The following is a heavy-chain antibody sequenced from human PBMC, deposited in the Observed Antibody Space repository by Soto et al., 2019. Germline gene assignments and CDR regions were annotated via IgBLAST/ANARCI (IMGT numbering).Heavy chain of an antibody. D-gene: IGHD6-19*01. CDR3: ARERYSSGWLDY. J-gene: IGHJ4*02. Sequence: ASVKVSCKASGYTFTSYGISWVRQAPGQGLEWMGWISAYNGNTNYAQKLQGRVTMTTDTSKNQFSLKLSSVTAADTAVYYCARERYSSGWLDYWGQGTLVTVSS. V-gene: IGHV1-18*01. CDR2: ISAYNGNT. CDR1: GYTFTSYG.